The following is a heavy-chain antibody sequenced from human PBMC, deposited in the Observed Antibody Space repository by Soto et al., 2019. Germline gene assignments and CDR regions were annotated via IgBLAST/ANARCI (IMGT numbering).Heavy chain of an antibody. CDR2: IYYSGST. Sequence: SETLSLTCTVSGGSISSYYWSWIRQPPGKGLEWIGYIYYSGSTNYNPSLKSRVTISVDTSKNQFSLKVSSVTAADTAVYYCARTYDGSGPNSGGYGFDIWGQGTMVT. D-gene: IGHD3-22*01. V-gene: IGHV4-59*01. J-gene: IGHJ3*02. CDR3: ARTYDGSGPNSGGYGFDI. CDR1: GGSISSYY.